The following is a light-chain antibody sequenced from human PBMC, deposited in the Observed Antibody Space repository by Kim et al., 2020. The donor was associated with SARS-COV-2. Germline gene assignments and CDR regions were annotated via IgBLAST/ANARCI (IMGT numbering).Light chain of an antibody. J-gene: IGKJ1*01. Sequence: EIVLTQSPGTLSLSPGERATLSCRASQSVSSNYLAWYQQKPGQAPRLLIYGASSRATGSPDRFSGSGSGTDFTLTITRLEPEDFAVYYCQRYSSSPATFGQGTKVDIK. CDR3: QRYSSSPAT. CDR2: GAS. V-gene: IGKV3-20*01. CDR1: QSVSSNY.